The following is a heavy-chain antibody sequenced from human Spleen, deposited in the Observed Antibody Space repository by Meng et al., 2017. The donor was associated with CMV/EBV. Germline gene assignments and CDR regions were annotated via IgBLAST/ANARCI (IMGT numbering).Heavy chain of an antibody. Sequence: GSLRLSCAVSGGSIRTMNWWSWVRQPPGKGLEWIGEIYHSGSTNYNPSLKGRVTMSVDKSKNQFSLKLSSVTAADTAVYYCARGVVVVPAAMESLYYYYGMDVWGQGTTVTVSS. D-gene: IGHD2-2*01. CDR2: IYHSGST. J-gene: IGHJ6*02. V-gene: IGHV4-4*02. CDR3: ARGVVVVPAAMESLYYYYGMDV. CDR1: GGSIRTMNW.